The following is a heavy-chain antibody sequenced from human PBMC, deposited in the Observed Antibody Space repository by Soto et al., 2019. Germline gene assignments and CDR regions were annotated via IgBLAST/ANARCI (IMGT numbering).Heavy chain of an antibody. J-gene: IGHJ4*02. V-gene: IGHV4-30-2*01. CDR2: IYPSGMP. CDR1: GGSISNAAYS. D-gene: IGHD5-18*01. CDR3: ARERGGYGLFDS. Sequence: SETLSLTCTFSGGSISNAAYSRSWIRQPPGKGLEWIGYIYPSGMPFYNPSLRSRVTISIDRSNDQFSLNLKSVTAADTAVYYCARERGGYGLFDSWGQGTLVTVSS.